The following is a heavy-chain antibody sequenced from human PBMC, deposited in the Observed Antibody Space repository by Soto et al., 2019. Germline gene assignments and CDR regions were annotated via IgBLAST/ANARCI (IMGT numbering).Heavy chain of an antibody. D-gene: IGHD3-3*01. V-gene: IGHV1-46*01. Sequence: QVQLVQSGAEVKKPGASVKVSCKASGYTFTSYYMHWVRQAPGQGLEWMGIINPSGGSTSYAQKVQGRVTMTRATSTSTVYMELSSLISEDTAEYYCAREGTYYDFWSGYPLYYYGMDVWGQGTTVTVSS. CDR1: GYTFTSYY. CDR2: INPSGGST. J-gene: IGHJ6*02. CDR3: AREGTYYDFWSGYPLYYYGMDV.